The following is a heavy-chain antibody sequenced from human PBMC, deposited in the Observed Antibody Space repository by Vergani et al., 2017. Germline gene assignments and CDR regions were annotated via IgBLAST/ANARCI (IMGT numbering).Heavy chain of an antibody. CDR2: IYPGDSDT. J-gene: IGHJ5*02. CDR3: ARHGGDCSGGSCYSGWFDP. CDR1: GYSFTSYW. D-gene: IGHD2-15*01. V-gene: IGHV5-51*01. Sequence: EVQLVQSGAEVKKPGESLKISCKGSGYSFTSYWIGWVRQMPGKGLEWMGIIYPGDSDTRYSPSFQGQVTISADKSISTAYLQWRSLKASDTAMYYCARHGGDCSGGSCYSGWFDPWGQGTLVTVSS.